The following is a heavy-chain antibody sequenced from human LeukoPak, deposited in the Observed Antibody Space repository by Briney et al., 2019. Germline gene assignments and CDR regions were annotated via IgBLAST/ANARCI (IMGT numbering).Heavy chain of an antibody. CDR2: IYYSGST. D-gene: IGHD5-12*01. V-gene: IGHV4-59*01. Sequence: PSETLSLTCTVSGGSISSYYWSWLRQPPGKGLEWIGYIYYSGSTNYNPSLKSRVTISVDTSKNQFSLKLSSVTAADTAVYYCARGNIVATVIDYWGQGTLVTASS. CDR1: GGSISSYY. CDR3: ARGNIVATVIDY. J-gene: IGHJ4*02.